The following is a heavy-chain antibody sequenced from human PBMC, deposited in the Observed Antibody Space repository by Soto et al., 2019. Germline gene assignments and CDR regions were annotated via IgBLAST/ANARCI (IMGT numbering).Heavy chain of an antibody. Sequence: GGSLRLSCAASGFTFSSYSMNWVRQAPGKGLEWVSYISSSSSTIYYADSVKGRFTISRDNAKNSLYLQMNSLRDEDTAVYYCARDSLRYYYDSSGYSRPNWFDPWGQGTLVTVSS. D-gene: IGHD3-22*01. CDR2: ISSSSSTI. CDR3: ARDSLRYYYDSSGYSRPNWFDP. CDR1: GFTFSSYS. V-gene: IGHV3-48*02. J-gene: IGHJ5*02.